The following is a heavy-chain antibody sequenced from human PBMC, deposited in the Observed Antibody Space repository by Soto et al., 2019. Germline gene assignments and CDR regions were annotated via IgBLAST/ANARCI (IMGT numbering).Heavy chain of an antibody. CDR1: GGTFSSYA. V-gene: IGHV1-69*13. CDR2: IIPIFGTA. J-gene: IGHJ6*02. Sequence: SVKVSCKASGGTFSSYAISWVRQAPGQGLEWMGGIIPIFGTANYAQKFQGRVTITADESTSTAYMELSSLRSEDTAVYYCARGVNRDFRSGYEYYYYGMDVWGQGTTVTVSS. CDR3: ARGVNRDFRSGYEYYYYGMDV. D-gene: IGHD3-3*01.